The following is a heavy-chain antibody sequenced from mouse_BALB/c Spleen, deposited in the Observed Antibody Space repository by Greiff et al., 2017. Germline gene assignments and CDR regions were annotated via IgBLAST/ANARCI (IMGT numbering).Heavy chain of an antibody. V-gene: IGHV1-77*01. CDR1: GYTFTDYV. J-gene: IGHJ4*01. D-gene: IGHD3-2*01. CDR2: IYPGSGST. Sequence: VHLVESGPELVKPGASVKMSCKASGYTFTDYVISWVKQRTGQGLEWIGDIYPGSGSTYYNEKFKGKATLTADKSSNTAYMQLSSLTSEDSAVYFCATPDSSGSYAMDYWGQGTSVTVSS. CDR3: ATPDSSGSYAMDY.